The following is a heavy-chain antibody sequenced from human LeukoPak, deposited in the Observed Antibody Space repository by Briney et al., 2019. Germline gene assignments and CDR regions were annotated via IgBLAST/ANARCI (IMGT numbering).Heavy chain of an antibody. J-gene: IGHJ4*02. CDR1: GYTFTSYD. CDR2: MNPNSGNT. V-gene: IGHV1-8*01. CDR3: ARALVGATSYYFDY. D-gene: IGHD1-26*01. Sequence: ASVKVSCKASGYTFTSYDINWVRQATGQGLEWMGWMNPNSGNTGYAQKFQGRVTMTRNTSISTAYMELSSLRSEDTAVYYCARALVGATSYYFDYWGQGTLVTAPS.